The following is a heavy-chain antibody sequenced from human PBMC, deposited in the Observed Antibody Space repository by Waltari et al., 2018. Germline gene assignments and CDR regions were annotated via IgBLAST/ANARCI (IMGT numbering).Heavy chain of an antibody. Sequence: QVQRQHWGAGLLTPSVTLSLTCHIQSGSFMGCHWSWRRPAPGQGLEWIGEILPSGGTNYNPSLTSRFPLSVDTFKNQFSLKVVSVDAAPASLSSFSLPVPFSLFFFLCYWGQGTLVTVSS. V-gene: IGHV4-34*06. D-gene: IGHD3-10*01. J-gene: IGHJ4*02. CDR3: SLPVPFSLFFFLCY. CDR2: ILPSGGT. CDR1: SGSFMGCH.